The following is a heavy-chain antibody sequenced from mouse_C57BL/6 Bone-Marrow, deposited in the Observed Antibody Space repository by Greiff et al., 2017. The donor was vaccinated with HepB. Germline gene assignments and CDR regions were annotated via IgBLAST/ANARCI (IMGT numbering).Heavy chain of an antibody. Sequence: VQLQQSGAELVRPGSSVKLSCKASGYTFTSYWMDWVKQRPGQGLEWIGNIYPSDSETHYNQKFKDKATLTVDKSSSTAYMQLSSLTSEDSAVYYCARGDGYYVENYAMDYWGQGTSVTVSS. J-gene: IGHJ4*01. D-gene: IGHD2-3*01. CDR3: ARGDGYYVENYAMDY. V-gene: IGHV1-61*01. CDR2: IYPSDSET. CDR1: GYTFTSYW.